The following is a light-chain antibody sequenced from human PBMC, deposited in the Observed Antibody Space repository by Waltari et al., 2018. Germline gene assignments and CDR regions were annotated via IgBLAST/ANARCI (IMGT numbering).Light chain of an antibody. J-gene: IGKJ2*01. V-gene: IGKV3-20*01. CDR2: GAS. CDR3: QQYGRSPRT. Sequence: EIVLTQFPGTLSLSPGESATLSCRASESVINNYLAWYQQKPGQAPRLLIYGASGRATGIPDRFSGSGYGTECTRTISRLEPEDCAMYYCQQYGRSPRTFGQGTKLEIK. CDR1: ESVINNY.